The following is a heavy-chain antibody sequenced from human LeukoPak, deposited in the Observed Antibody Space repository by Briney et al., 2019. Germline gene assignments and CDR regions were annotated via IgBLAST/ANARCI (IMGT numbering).Heavy chain of an antibody. CDR2: INHSGST. CDR3: ARVRCRDGDYVGYYYYGMDV. D-gene: IGHD4-17*01. V-gene: IGHV4-34*01. CDR1: GGSFSGYY. J-gene: IGHJ6*02. Sequence: PSETLSLTCAVYGGSFSGYYWSWIRQPPGKGLEWIGEINHSGSTNYNPSLKSRVTISVDTSTNQFSLKLSSVPAADTAVYYCARVRCRDGDYVGYYYYGMDVWGQGTTVTVSS.